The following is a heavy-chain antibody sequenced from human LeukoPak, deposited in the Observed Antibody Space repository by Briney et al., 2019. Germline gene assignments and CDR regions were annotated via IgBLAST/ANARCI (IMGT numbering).Heavy chain of an antibody. CDR3: AGFWSGYTED. V-gene: IGHV3-30-3*01. D-gene: IGHD3-3*01. Sequence: PGGSLRLSCAASGFTFSSYTFHWVRQAPGKGLEWVAVQDGNNKYYTDSVKGRFTISRDNSKNTLYLQMNSLRAEDTAVYYCAGFWSGYTEDWGQGTLVTVSS. J-gene: IGHJ4*02. CDR1: GFTFSSYT. CDR2: QDGNNK.